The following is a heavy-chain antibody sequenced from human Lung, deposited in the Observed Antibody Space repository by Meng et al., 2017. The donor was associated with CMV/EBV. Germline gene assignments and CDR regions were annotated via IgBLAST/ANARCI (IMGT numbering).Heavy chain of an antibody. CDR1: GGSISSGDYY. V-gene: IGHV4-30-4*08. J-gene: IGHJ3*02. CDR2: IYYSGSP. D-gene: IGHD3-3*01. Sequence: LSLSCSVPGGSISSGDYYYNWIRQPPGKGLEWIGYIYYSGSPSYNPSLKSRVSISVDTSKNQLSLKLSSVTAADTAVYYCARGYFVRFWSGYYPLLDAFDIWGQGTMVTVSS. CDR3: ARGYFVRFWSGYYPLLDAFDI.